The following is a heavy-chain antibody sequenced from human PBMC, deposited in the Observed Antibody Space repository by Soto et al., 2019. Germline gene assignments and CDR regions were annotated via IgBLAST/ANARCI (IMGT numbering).Heavy chain of an antibody. J-gene: IGHJ5*02. Sequence: QMQLVQSVPEVKKPGTSVRVSCKASGFTFSTSTVQWVRQTPGHRLEWIGWIVVGNGNTNFAQNLRQRVTFSRDMSASTAYMELRSLQSGDTATYYCATASAGYTFSFDPWGQGSLVTVSS. V-gene: IGHV1-58*01. D-gene: IGHD5-12*01. CDR3: ATASAGYTFSFDP. CDR2: IVVGNGNT. CDR1: GFTFSTST.